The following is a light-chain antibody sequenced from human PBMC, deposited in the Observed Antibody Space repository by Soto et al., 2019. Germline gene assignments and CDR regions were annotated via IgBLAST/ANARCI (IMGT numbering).Light chain of an antibody. CDR1: QSVSSSY. CDR3: QHFGGTTFT. J-gene: IGKJ5*01. CDR2: GAS. V-gene: IGKV3-20*01. Sequence: EIVLTQSPCTLSLSPVEGATLSCSASQSVSSSYIAWYQQRPGQTPSLLIYGASTRATGIPDRFSGSGSGTHFTLTISRLEPGDFAVYYCQHFGGTTFTFGQGTRLEIK.